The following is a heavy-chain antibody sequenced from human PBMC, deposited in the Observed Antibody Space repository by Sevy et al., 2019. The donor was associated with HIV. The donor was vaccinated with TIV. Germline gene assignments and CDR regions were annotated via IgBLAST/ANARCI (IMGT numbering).Heavy chain of an antibody. CDR1: GFTFSSYG. CDR3: AKEDYYDSSGYYYWYYYYGMDV. CDR2: ISYDGSNK. J-gene: IGHJ6*02. D-gene: IGHD3-22*01. Sequence: GGSLRLSCAASGFTFSSYGMHWVRQAPGKGLEWVAVISYDGSNKYYADSVKGRFTISRDNSKNTLYLQMNSLRAEDTAVYCSAKEDYYDSSGYYYWYYYYGMDVWGQGTTVSVSS. V-gene: IGHV3-30*18.